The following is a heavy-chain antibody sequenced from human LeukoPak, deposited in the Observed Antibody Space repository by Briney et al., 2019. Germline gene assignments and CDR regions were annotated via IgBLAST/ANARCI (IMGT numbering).Heavy chain of an antibody. D-gene: IGHD6-13*01. CDR3: AREKLDYYYYGMDA. V-gene: IGHV1-46*01. Sequence: KFQGRVTMTRDTSTSTVYMELSSLRSEDTAVYYCAREKLDYYYYGMDAWGQGTTVTVSS. J-gene: IGHJ6*02.